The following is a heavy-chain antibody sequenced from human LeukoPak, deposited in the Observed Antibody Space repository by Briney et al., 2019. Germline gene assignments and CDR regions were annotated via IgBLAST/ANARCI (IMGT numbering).Heavy chain of an antibody. D-gene: IGHD2-2*01. CDR2: ITTDGSST. CDR1: GFTFTNFW. J-gene: IGHJ4*02. Sequence: GGSLRLSCAASGFTFTNFWMHWVRQAPGKGLEWVSRITTDGSSTRYADSVKGRFTISRDNAKNTVCLQMNSLRAEDTTMYYCASLTSTSPEDYWGQGTLVSVSS. CDR3: ASLTSTSPEDY. V-gene: IGHV3-74*01.